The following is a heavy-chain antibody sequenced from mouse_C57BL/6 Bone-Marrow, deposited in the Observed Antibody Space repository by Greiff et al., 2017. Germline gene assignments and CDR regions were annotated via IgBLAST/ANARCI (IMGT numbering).Heavy chain of an antibody. J-gene: IGHJ4*01. V-gene: IGHV1-19*01. CDR3: ARWRGYAMDY. Sequence: VQLKQSGPVLVKPGASVKMSCKASGYTFTDYYMNWVKQSHGKSLEWIGVINPYNGGTSYNQKFKGKATLTVDKSSSTAYMELNSLTSEDSAVYYCARWRGYAMDYWGQGTSVTVSS. CDR1: GYTFTDYY. CDR2: INPYNGGT.